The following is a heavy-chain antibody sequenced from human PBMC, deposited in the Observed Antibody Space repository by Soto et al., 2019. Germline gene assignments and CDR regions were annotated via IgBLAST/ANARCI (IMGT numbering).Heavy chain of an antibody. CDR3: ARVMDYYDSSGYYYVPYYFDY. Sequence: SETLSPTCTVSGGSISSGGYYWSWIRQHPGKGLEWIGYIYYSGSTYYNPSLKSRVTISVDTSKNQFSLKLSSVTAADTAVYYCARVMDYYDSSGYYYVPYYFDYWGQGTLVTVSS. D-gene: IGHD3-22*01. CDR2: IYYSGST. V-gene: IGHV4-31*03. CDR1: GGSISSGGYY. J-gene: IGHJ4*02.